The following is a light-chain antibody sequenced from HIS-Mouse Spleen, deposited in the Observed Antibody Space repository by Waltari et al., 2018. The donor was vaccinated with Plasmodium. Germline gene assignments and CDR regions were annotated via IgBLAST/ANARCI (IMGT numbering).Light chain of an antibody. CDR1: ALPKQY. CDR3: QSADSSGTPNWV. J-gene: IGLJ3*02. CDR2: KDS. Sequence: SYELTQPPSVSVSPGQTARITCSGDALPKQYAYWYQQKPGQAPVLVIYKDSASASGIPERFSGSSSGTTVTLTISGVQAEDDADYYCQSADSSGTPNWVFGGGTKLTVL. V-gene: IGLV3-25*03.